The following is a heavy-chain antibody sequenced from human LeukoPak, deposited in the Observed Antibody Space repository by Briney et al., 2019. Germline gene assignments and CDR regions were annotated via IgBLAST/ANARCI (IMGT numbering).Heavy chain of an antibody. D-gene: IGHD2-8*01. Sequence: GGSLRLSCAASGFTFNSHWMHWVRQAPGKGLVWVSRINGDGSSTTYADSVRGRFTISRDDAKNTLYLEMNSLRAEDTAVYYCARKWHDAFDIWGQGTMVTVSS. J-gene: IGHJ3*02. CDR2: INGDGSST. CDR1: GFTFNSHW. CDR3: ARKWHDAFDI. V-gene: IGHV3-74*01.